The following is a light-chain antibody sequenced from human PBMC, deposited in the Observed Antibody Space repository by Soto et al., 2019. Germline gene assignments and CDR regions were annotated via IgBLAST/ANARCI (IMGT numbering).Light chain of an antibody. V-gene: IGKV3-15*01. CDR1: QSVNSH. J-gene: IGKJ1*01. CDR3: QQYYSWPRT. Sequence: EIVMTQSPATLSGSPGERATLSCRASQSVNSHLAWYHQKPGQAPRLLIYGASTRATGIPARFSGSGSGTEFTLTISSLQPEDFAVYFCQQYYSWPRTFGQGTKVEVK. CDR2: GAS.